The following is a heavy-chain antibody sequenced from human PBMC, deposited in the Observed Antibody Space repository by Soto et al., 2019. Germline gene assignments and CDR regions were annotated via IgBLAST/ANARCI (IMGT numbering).Heavy chain of an antibody. CDR3: ARDDELSGAVHYYYYGMDV. D-gene: IGHD3-16*02. V-gene: IGHV1-69*01. CDR2: IIPIFGTA. Sequence: QVQLVQSGAEVKKPGSSVKVSCKASGVTFSSYAISWVRQAPGQGLEWMGGIIPIFGTANYAQKFQGRVTITADESTSTAYMEMSSLRSEDTAVYYCARDDELSGAVHYYYYGMDVWGQGTTVTVSS. CDR1: GVTFSSYA. J-gene: IGHJ6*02.